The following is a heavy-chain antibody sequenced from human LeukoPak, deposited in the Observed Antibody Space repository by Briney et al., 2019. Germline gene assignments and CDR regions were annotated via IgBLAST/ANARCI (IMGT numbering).Heavy chain of an antibody. J-gene: IGHJ5*02. CDR1: GFTFSSYA. CDR2: MYSRGDT. CDR3: ARDAPQVPAAGVLAS. V-gene: IGHV3-53*01. Sequence: GGSLRLSCAASGFTFSSYAMSWVRQAPGKGLEWVSVMYSRGDTYYANSVKGRFTFSRDISKNTLYLQMNGLRTEDTAMYYCARDAPQVPAAGVLASWGQGTLVTVSS. D-gene: IGHD6-13*01.